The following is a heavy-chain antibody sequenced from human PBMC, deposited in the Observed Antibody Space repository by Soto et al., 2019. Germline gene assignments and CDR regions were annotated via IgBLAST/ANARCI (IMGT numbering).Heavy chain of an antibody. J-gene: IGHJ6*02. D-gene: IGHD6-19*01. Sequence: QVQLVQSGVEVKKPGASVKVFCKASGYTFTSYGINWVRQAPGQGLEWMGWISAYNGNTNYAQKLQGRVTMTTDTSTSTAYMELRSLRSADTAVYYCGRDRGAGRQYSSGWYGYYGMDVWGQGTTVTVSS. CDR2: ISAYNGNT. V-gene: IGHV1-18*01. CDR1: GYTFTSYG. CDR3: GRDRGAGRQYSSGWYGYYGMDV.